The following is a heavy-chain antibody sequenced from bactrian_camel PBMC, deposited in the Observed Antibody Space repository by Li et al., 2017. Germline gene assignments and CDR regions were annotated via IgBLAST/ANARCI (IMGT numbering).Heavy chain of an antibody. V-gene: IGHV3S53*01. J-gene: IGHJ6*01. CDR1: ADALMY. Sequence: HVQLVESGGGSVQAGGSLRLSCSASADALMYMAWFRQAPGQKREAVAAITTGGSSTMYHDSVKGRFIISRDFARNTVYLQMNSLKPEDTAMYYCAADLVGQICDLRAPGRGTGYWGQGTQVTVS. CDR3: AADLVGQICDLRAPGRGTGY. CDR2: ITTGGSST. D-gene: IGHD7*01.